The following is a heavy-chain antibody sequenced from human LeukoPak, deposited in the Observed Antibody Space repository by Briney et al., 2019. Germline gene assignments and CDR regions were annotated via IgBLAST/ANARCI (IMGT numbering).Heavy chain of an antibody. Sequence: GGSLRLSCAASGFTFDDYAMHWIRQAPGKGLEWVSLISWDGGRTYYADSVKGRFSISRDNSKNSLYLQMNSLRSEDTALYYCAKHSSSWYRDYYYYMDVWGKGTTVTVSS. CDR2: ISWDGGRT. J-gene: IGHJ6*03. V-gene: IGHV3-43D*03. CDR3: AKHSSSWYRDYYYYMDV. CDR1: GFTFDDYA. D-gene: IGHD6-13*01.